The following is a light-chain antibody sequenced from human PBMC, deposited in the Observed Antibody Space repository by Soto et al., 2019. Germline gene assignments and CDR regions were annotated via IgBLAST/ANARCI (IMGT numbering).Light chain of an antibody. CDR3: QQYYSTPLR. Sequence: EIVLTQSPATLSLSPGERATLSCRASQTISSHLAWYQQKPGQAPRLLIYDESNRATGIPARFSGSGSGTDFTLTISSLEHEDFAVYFCQQYYSTPLRFGGGTMVEIK. CDR1: QTISSH. J-gene: IGKJ4*01. CDR2: DES. V-gene: IGKV3-11*01.